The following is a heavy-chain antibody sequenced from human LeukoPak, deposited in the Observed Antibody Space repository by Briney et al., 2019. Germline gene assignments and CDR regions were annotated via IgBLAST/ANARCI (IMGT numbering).Heavy chain of an antibody. CDR1: GYTFTSYA. Sequence: ASVKVSCKASGYTFTSYAMNWVRQAPGQGLEWMGWINTNTGNPTYAQGFTGRFVFSLDTSVSTAYLQISSLKAEDTAVYYCARDPHIVVVTAIPYYYGMDVWGQGTTVTVSS. D-gene: IGHD2-21*02. CDR3: ARDPHIVVVTAIPYYYGMDV. CDR2: INTNTGNP. V-gene: IGHV7-4-1*02. J-gene: IGHJ6*02.